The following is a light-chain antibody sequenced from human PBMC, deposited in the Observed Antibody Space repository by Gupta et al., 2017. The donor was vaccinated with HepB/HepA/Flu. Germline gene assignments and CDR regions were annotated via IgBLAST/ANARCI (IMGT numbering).Light chain of an antibody. CDR3: CSYAGSSTFV. Sequence: QSALTQPASVSGSPGQSITISCTGTSSDVGRYNLVSWYLQHPGKAPKFLIYEVSKGPSGVSNRFSGSKSGNTASLTISGLQAEDEADYYCCSYAGSSTFVFGTGTTVTVL. V-gene: IGLV2-23*02. CDR1: SSDVGRYNL. J-gene: IGLJ1*01. CDR2: EVS.